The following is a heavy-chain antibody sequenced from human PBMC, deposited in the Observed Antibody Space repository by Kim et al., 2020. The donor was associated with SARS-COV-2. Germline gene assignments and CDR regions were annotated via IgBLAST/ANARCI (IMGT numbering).Heavy chain of an antibody. J-gene: IGHJ4*02. V-gene: IGHV3-30*02. CDR3: ANGLEGYFDY. Sequence: NKYYADSVKGRFTISRDNSKNTLYLQMNSLRAEDTAVYYCANGLEGYFDYWGQGTLVTVSS. CDR2: NK.